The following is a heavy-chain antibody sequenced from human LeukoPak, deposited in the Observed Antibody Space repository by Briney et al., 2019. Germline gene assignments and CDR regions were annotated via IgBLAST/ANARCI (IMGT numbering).Heavy chain of an antibody. D-gene: IGHD1-14*01. CDR1: GFTFGSFG. J-gene: IGHJ4*02. V-gene: IGHV3-30*02. CDR2: IHFDGILQ. Sequence: PGGSLRLSCAASGFTFGSFGFHWVRQAPGKGLEWVTFIHFDGILQNYVDSVEGRFSISRDNSKSTVYLQMNSLRPEDTAVYYCARETGTWDNYSDFWGQGTLVTVSS. CDR3: ARETGTWDNYSDF.